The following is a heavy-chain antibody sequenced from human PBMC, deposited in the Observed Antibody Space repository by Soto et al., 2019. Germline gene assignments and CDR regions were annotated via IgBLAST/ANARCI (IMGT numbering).Heavy chain of an antibody. D-gene: IGHD3-3*01. Sequence: SETLSLTCTVSGGSISSGDYYWSWVRQPPGKGLEWIGYIYYSGSTYYNPSLKSRVTISVDTSKNQFSLKLSSVTAADTAVYYCARMSGPAGETLDYWGQGTLVTVS. J-gene: IGHJ4*02. CDR3: ARMSGPAGETLDY. CDR1: GGSISSGDYY. CDR2: IYYSGST. V-gene: IGHV4-30-4*01.